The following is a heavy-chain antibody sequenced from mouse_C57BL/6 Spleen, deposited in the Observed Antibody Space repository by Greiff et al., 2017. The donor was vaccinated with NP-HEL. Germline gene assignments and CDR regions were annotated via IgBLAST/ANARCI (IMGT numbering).Heavy chain of an antibody. CDR1: GYTFTSYG. V-gene: IGHV1-81*01. Sequence: QVQLQQSGAELARPGASVKLSCKASGYTFTSYGISWVKQRTGQGLEWIGEIYPRSGNTYYNEKFKGKATLTADKSSSTAYMELRSLTSEDSAVYFCARGGFYYGSPYAMDYWGKGTSVTVSS. J-gene: IGHJ4*01. D-gene: IGHD1-1*01. CDR3: ARGGFYYGSPYAMDY. CDR2: IYPRSGNT.